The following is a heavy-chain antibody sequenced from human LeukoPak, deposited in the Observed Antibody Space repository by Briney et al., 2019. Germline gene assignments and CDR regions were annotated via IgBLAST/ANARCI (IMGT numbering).Heavy chain of an antibody. CDR2: IYYSGST. V-gene: IGHV4-59*12. CDR1: GGSISSYY. D-gene: IGHD5-12*01. J-gene: IGHJ6*03. Sequence: PSETLSLTCTVSGGSISSYYWSWIRQPPGKGLEWIGYIYYSGSTNYNPSLKSRVTISVDTSKNQFSLQLNSVTPEDTAIYYCTRAQWLRWDYYYMDVWGKGTTVTISS. CDR3: TRAQWLRWDYYYMDV.